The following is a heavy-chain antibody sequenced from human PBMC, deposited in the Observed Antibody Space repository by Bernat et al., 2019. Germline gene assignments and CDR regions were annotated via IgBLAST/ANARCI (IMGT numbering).Heavy chain of an antibody. V-gene: IGHV1-69*06. D-gene: IGHD3-3*01. J-gene: IGHJ6*03. Sequence: QVQLVQSGAEVKKPGSSVKVSCKASGGTFSSYAISWVRQAPGQGLEWMGVIIPIFGTANYAQKFQGRVTITADKSTSTAYMEVSSLRSEDTAVYYCARANNTIFGVVTQNYYYYYIDVWGKGTTVTVSS. CDR2: IIPIFGTA. CDR3: ARANNTIFGVVTQNYYYYYIDV. CDR1: GGTFSSYA.